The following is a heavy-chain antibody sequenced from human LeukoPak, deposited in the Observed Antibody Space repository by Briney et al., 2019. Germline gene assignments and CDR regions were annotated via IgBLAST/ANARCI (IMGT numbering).Heavy chain of an antibody. CDR2: ISSSSSTI. J-gene: IGHJ4*02. CDR3: AIGSYDSSGYAGY. CDR1: GFTFSSYS. Sequence: GGSLRLSCAASGFTFSSYSMNWVHQAPGKGLEWVSYISSSSSTIYYADSVKGRFTISRDNAKNSLYLQMNSLRAEDTAVYYCAIGSYDSSGYAGYWGQGTLVTVSS. D-gene: IGHD3-22*01. V-gene: IGHV3-48*01.